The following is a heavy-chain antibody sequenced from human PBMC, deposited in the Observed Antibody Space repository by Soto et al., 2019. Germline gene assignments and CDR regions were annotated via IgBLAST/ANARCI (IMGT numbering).Heavy chain of an antibody. J-gene: IGHJ4*02. D-gene: IGHD4-17*01. Sequence: QVQLVQSGAEVKKPGASVKVSCKASGYTFTSYGMNWVRQAPGQGLEWMGWISAYNGNTNYSQKLQGRVTMTTDTSTSTAYMERRSVRADDTPVYYCARETTVDTENYWGQGTLVTVSS. CDR2: ISAYNGNT. CDR1: GYTFTSYG. V-gene: IGHV1-18*01. CDR3: ARETTVDTENY.